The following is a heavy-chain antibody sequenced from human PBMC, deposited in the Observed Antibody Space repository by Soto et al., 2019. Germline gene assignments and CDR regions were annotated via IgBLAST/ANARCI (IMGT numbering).Heavy chain of an antibody. CDR3: ARTYSSGWYGY. J-gene: IGHJ4*02. D-gene: IGHD6-19*01. V-gene: IGHV4-59*01. CDR2: IYYSGST. CDR1: GGSISSYY. Sequence: SETLSLTCTVSGGSISSYYWSWIRQPPGKGLEWIGYIYYSGSTNYNPSLKSRVTISVDTSKNQFSLKLSSVTAADTAVYYCARTYSSGWYGYWGQGTLVTVSS.